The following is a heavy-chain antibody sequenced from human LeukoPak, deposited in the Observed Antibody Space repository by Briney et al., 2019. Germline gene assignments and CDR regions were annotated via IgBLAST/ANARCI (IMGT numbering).Heavy chain of an antibody. CDR1: GFTFSSYA. Sequence: GGSLRLSCAASGFTFSSYAMSWVRQAPGKGLEWVSAISGSGGSTYYADSVKGRFTISRDNSKNPLYLQMNSLRAEDTAVYYCAKDGKGSSWVPADFDYWGQGILVTVSS. D-gene: IGHD6-13*01. J-gene: IGHJ4*02. CDR3: AKDGKGSSWVPADFDY. V-gene: IGHV3-23*01. CDR2: ISGSGGST.